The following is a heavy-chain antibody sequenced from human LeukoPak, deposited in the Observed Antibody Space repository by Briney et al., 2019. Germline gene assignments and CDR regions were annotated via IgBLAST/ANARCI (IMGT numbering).Heavy chain of an antibody. CDR1: GFTFSGSA. V-gene: IGHV3-23*01. CDR3: ARERLPIYFDY. Sequence: GGSLRLSCTASGFTFSGSAMNWVRQAPAKGLEWVSSINGGGTSTYYADSVKGRFTISRDNSRNILYLQMNSLRAEDTAVYYCARERLPIYFDYWGQGTLVTVSS. D-gene: IGHD5-12*01. J-gene: IGHJ4*02. CDR2: INGGGTST.